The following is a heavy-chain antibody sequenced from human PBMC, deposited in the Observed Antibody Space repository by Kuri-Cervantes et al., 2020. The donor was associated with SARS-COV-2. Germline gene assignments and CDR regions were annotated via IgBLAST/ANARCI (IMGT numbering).Heavy chain of an antibody. CDR1: GGSISSGGYS. D-gene: IGHD5-24*01. V-gene: IGHV4-30-2*01. CDR2: IYHSGST. Sequence: LRLSCAVSGGSISSGGYSWSWIRQPPGKGLEWIGYIYHSGSTYYNPSLKSRVTISVDRSKNQFSLKLSSVTAADTAVYYCARGLRWQQPHRNYCYYGMDVWGQGTTVTVSS. J-gene: IGHJ6*02. CDR3: ARGLRWQQPHRNYCYYGMDV.